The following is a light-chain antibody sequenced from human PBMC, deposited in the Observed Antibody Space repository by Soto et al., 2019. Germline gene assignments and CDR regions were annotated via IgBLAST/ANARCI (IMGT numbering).Light chain of an antibody. J-gene: IGKJ5*01. CDR1: QNVSSN. CDR2: GAS. V-gene: IGKV3-11*01. Sequence: TVLTQSPGTLSLSPGERATLSCRASQNVSSNLLVWYQQHPGQAPRLLIYGASTRATGIPARFSGSGSGTDFTLTISSLEPEDFAVYYCQQRSNWPPITFGQGTRLEIK. CDR3: QQRSNWPPIT.